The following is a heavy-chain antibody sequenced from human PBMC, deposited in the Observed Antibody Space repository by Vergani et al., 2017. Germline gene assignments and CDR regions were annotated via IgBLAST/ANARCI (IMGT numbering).Heavy chain of an antibody. Sequence: VQLVESGGGVVQPGRSLRLSCAASGFTFSSYAMHWVRQVPGKGLLWVSRIKSDGSITAYADSVKGRFTIYKDNTVDMLSLQMNSLRPDDTAVYYCVRGGRGDHGDFWSRLGPWGQGTRVIVSS. CDR2: IKSDGSIT. CDR3: VRGGRGDHGDFWSRLGP. V-gene: IGHV3-74*03. D-gene: IGHD3-3*01. CDR1: GFTFSSYA. J-gene: IGHJ5*02.